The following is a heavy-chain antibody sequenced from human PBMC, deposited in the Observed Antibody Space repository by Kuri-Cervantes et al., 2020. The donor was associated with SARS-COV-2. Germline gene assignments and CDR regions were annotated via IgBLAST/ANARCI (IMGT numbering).Heavy chain of an antibody. Sequence: GESLKISCAASGFTFSSYAMSWVRQAPGKGLEWVSSISGSGSSTYYADSVKGRFTISRDNSKNTLYLQMSSLRAEDTAVYYCVKFRRITMKVAFDIWGQGTMVTVSS. D-gene: IGHD3-22*01. CDR3: VKFRRITMKVAFDI. J-gene: IGHJ3*02. V-gene: IGHV3-23*01. CDR2: ISGSGSST. CDR1: GFTFSSYA.